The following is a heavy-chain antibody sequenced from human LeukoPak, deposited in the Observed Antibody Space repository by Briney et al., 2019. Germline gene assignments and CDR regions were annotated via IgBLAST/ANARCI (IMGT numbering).Heavy chain of an antibody. CDR2: IIPIFGTA. CDR3: ARSIAVAGTFGGWFDP. Sequence: SVKVSCKASGGTFSSYAISWVRQAPGQGLEWMGGIIPIFGTANYAQKFQGRVTITADKSTSTAYMELSSLRSEDTAVYYCARSIAVAGTFGGWFDPWGQGTLVTVSS. CDR1: GGTFSSYA. V-gene: IGHV1-69*06. D-gene: IGHD6-19*01. J-gene: IGHJ5*02.